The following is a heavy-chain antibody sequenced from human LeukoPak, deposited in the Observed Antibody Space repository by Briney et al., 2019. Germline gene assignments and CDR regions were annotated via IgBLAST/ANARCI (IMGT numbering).Heavy chain of an antibody. J-gene: IGHJ4*02. CDR3: AKEIVGATTPDY. CDR2: TNPSGST. D-gene: IGHD1-26*01. CDR1: GASLSDYY. V-gene: IGHV4-34*01. Sequence: SETLSLTCAVYGASLSDYYWSWIRQPPGKGLEWIGETNPSGSTNYNPSLESRVTISADTSKNQFSLKLTSVTAADTALYFCAKEIVGATTPDYWGQGTLVTVSS.